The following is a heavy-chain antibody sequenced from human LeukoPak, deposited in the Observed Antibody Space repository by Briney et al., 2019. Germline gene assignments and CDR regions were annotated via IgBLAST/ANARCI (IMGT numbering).Heavy chain of an antibody. CDR1: GYTFTSYD. CDR3: ARGLGYCTGGVCRKDAFDI. D-gene: IGHD2-8*02. CDR2: VNPNSGNT. V-gene: IGHV1-8*01. Sequence: GASVKVSCKASGYTFTSYDINWVRQATGQGLEWMGWVNPNSGNTGYAQKFQGRVTMTRNTSISTAYMELSSLRSEDTAVYYCARGLGYCTGGVCRKDAFDIWGQGTMVTVSS. J-gene: IGHJ3*02.